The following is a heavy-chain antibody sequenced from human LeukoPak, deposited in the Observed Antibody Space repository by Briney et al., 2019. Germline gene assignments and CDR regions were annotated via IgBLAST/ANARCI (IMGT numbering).Heavy chain of an antibody. CDR2: ISSSGSTI. CDR1: GFTVSSYE. D-gene: IGHD5-18*01. Sequence: GGSLRLSCAASGFTVSSYEMNWVRQAPGKGLEWVSYISSSGSTIYYADSVKGRFTISRDNAKNSLYLQMNSLRAEDTAVYYCARDGYSYGNYYYYGMDVWGQGTTVTVSS. V-gene: IGHV3-48*03. J-gene: IGHJ6*02. CDR3: ARDGYSYGNYYYYGMDV.